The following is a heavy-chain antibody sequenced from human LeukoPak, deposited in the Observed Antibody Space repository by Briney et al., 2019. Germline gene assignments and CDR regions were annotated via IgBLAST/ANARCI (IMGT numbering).Heavy chain of an antibody. CDR3: ARVYPMRGPFDS. Sequence: SETLSLTCTVSGASISTYYWSWIRQPPGKGLEWIGYIYYSGSTNYNPSLKSRVTISVDTSKNLFSLKLTSVTAADMAMYYCARVYPMRGPFDSWGQGTLVTVSS. J-gene: IGHJ4*02. CDR1: GASISTYY. V-gene: IGHV4-59*08. CDR2: IYYSGST. D-gene: IGHD3-22*01.